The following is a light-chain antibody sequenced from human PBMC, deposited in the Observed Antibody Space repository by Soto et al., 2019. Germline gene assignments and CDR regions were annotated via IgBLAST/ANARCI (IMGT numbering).Light chain of an antibody. V-gene: IGKV3D-20*02. CDR2: GAS. Sequence: EIVLTQSPGTLSLSPGERATLSCRASQSVSSSYLAWYQQKPGQAPRLLIYGASNRATGVPARFSGSGSGTDFTLTISSLEPEDFAVYYCQQRSNWPLTFGGGTKVEIK. CDR1: QSVSSSY. CDR3: QQRSNWPLT. J-gene: IGKJ4*01.